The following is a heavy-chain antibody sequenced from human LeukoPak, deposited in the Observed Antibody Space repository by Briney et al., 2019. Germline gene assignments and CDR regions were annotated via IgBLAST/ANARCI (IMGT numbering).Heavy chain of an antibody. CDR2: ISGNGDDT. V-gene: IGHV3-23*01. J-gene: IGHJ4*02. CDR1: GFTFSSYG. D-gene: IGHD3-22*01. Sequence: GGSLRLSCAVSGFTFSSYGMTWVRQAPGKGLEWVSTISGNGDDTYYADSVEGRFTISRDNSENTLYPQMNSLRAEDTAIYYCAKGAFDYYDSNRIPYYFEYWGQGTLVTVSS. CDR3: AKGAFDYYDSNRIPYYFEY.